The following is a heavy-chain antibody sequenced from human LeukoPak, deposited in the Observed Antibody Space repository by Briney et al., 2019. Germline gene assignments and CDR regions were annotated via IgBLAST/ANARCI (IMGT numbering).Heavy chain of an antibody. CDR2: ISAYNGNT. V-gene: IGHV1-18*01. D-gene: IGHD6-13*01. CDR1: GYTFTSYG. CDR3: ASFYRAAADPAYNWFDP. J-gene: IGHJ5*02. Sequence: GASVKVSCKASGYTFTSYGISWVRQAPGQGLEWMGWISAYNGNTNYAQKLQGRVTMTTDTSTSTAYMELRSLRSDDTAVYYCASFYRAAADPAYNWFDPWGQGTLVTVSS.